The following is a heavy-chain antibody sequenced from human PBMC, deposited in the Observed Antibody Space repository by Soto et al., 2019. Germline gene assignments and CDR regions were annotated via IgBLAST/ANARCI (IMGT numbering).Heavy chain of an antibody. J-gene: IGHJ6*02. CDR2: ISYDGSNK. CDR3: AKDQRYYDFWSGYSNYYYYGMDV. CDR1: GFTFSSYG. Sequence: AGGSLRLSCAASGFTFSSYGMHWVRQAPGKGLEWVAVISYDGSNKYYADSVKGRFTISRDNSKNTLYLQMNSLRAEDTAVYYCAKDQRYYDFWSGYSNYYYYGMDVWGQGTTVTVSS. V-gene: IGHV3-30*18. D-gene: IGHD3-3*01.